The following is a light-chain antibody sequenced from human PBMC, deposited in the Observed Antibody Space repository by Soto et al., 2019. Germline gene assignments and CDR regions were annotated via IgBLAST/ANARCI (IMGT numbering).Light chain of an antibody. CDR2: DAS. CDR3: QQRSNWPPIT. V-gene: IGKV3-11*01. Sequence: EIVLTQSPATLSLSPVESATLSCMASQSVSSYLAWYQQKPGRAPRLLIYDASTRATGIPARFSGSGSGTDFTLTISNLEPEDFAVYYCQQRSNWPPITFGQRTRLEIK. J-gene: IGKJ5*01. CDR1: QSVSSY.